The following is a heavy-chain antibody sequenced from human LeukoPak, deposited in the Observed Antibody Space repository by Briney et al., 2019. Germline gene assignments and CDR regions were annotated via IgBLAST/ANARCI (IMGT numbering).Heavy chain of an antibody. CDR1: GGSFSGYY. Sequence: SETLSLTCAVYGGSFSGYYWSCIRQPPGKGLEWIGEINHSGSTNYNPSLKSRVTISVDTSKNQFSLKLSSVTAADTAVYYCARGPHTGVNYYDSSGYYYWGQGTLVTVSS. CDR2: INHSGST. J-gene: IGHJ4*02. V-gene: IGHV4-34*01. D-gene: IGHD3-22*01. CDR3: ARGPHTGVNYYDSSGYYY.